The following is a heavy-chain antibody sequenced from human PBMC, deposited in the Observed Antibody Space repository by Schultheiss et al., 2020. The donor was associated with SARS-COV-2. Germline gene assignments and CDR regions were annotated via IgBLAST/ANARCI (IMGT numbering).Heavy chain of an antibody. CDR1: GGSISSGGYY. Sequence: SETLSLTCTVSGGSISSGGYYWSWIRQHPGKGLEWIGYIYYSGSTYYNPSLKSRVTISVDTSKNQFSLKLSSVTAADTAVYYCARAFPEGVSSSSSSRPPGPLFDYWGQGTLVTVSS. J-gene: IGHJ4*02. CDR3: ARAFPEGVSSSSSSRPPGPLFDY. D-gene: IGHD6-6*01. V-gene: IGHV4-31*03. CDR2: IYYSGST.